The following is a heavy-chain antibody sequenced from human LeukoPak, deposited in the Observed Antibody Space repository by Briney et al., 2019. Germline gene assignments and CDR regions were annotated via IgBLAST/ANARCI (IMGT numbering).Heavy chain of an antibody. CDR2: ISGSGGST. D-gene: IGHD2-2*01. CDR3: AKPLVVVPAALFDY. CDR1: GFTFSSYA. V-gene: IGHV3-23*01. Sequence: GGSLRLSCAASGFTFSSYAMSWVRQAPGKGLEWVSAISGSGGSTYYADSVKGRFTISGDNSKNTLYLQMNSLRAEDTAVYYCAKPLVVVPAALFDYWGQGTLVTVSS. J-gene: IGHJ4*02.